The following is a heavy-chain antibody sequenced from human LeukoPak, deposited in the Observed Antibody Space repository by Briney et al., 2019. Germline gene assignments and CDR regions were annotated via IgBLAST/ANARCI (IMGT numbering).Heavy chain of an antibody. CDR3: ARGGYYGSGNDFRFDP. D-gene: IGHD3-10*01. CDR1: GGSISSSSYY. Sequence: SETLSLTCTVSGGSISSSSYYWGWIRQPPGKGLEGIGSIYYSGSTYYNPSLKSRVTISVDTSKHQFPLKLNSVTAADTAVYYCARGGYYGSGNDFRFDPWGQGTLVTVSS. J-gene: IGHJ5*02. V-gene: IGHV4-39*06. CDR2: IYYSGST.